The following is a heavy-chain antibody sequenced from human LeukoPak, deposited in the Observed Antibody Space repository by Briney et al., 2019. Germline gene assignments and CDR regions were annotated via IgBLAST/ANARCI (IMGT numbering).Heavy chain of an antibody. V-gene: IGHV3-30-3*01. CDR1: GFTFSSYA. Sequence: GGSLRLSCAAPGFTFSSYAMHWVRQAPGKGLEWVAVISYDGSNKYYADSVKGRFTISRDNSKNTLYLQMNSLRAEDTAVYYCARDPYRFRYFDYWGQGTLVTVSS. CDR2: ISYDGSNK. D-gene: IGHD1-1*01. CDR3: ARDPYRFRYFDY. J-gene: IGHJ4*02.